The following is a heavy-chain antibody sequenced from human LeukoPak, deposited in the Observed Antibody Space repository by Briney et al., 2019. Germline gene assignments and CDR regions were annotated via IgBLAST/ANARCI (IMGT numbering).Heavy chain of an antibody. V-gene: IGHV4-59*01. D-gene: IGHD4-17*01. CDR2: IYNSGST. Sequence: SETLSLTCTVSGGSISGFYWSWIRQAPGKRLEWIGYIYNSGSTNYNPSLKSRVTMSVDTSKNQFSLNLSSVTAADTAVYYCARGLAVCGDYGRRTYYFDFWGQGTLVTVSS. CDR3: ARGLAVCGDYGRRTYYFDF. J-gene: IGHJ4*02. CDR1: GGSISGFY.